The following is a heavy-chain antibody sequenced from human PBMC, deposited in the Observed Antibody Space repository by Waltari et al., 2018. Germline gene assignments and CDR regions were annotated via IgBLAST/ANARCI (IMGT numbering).Heavy chain of an antibody. J-gene: IGHJ3*02. Sequence: EVQLLQSGGGSVQPGGSLRLSCTASGFTFSNYAASWVRQAPGKGLGWVSFITGTGYNTYYAESLRGRFTISRDNSKNTVYLQIDSLRAEDTALYFCARDGYNWIASDIWGQGTMVTVSS. CDR1: GFTFSNYA. V-gene: IGHV3-23*01. D-gene: IGHD5-12*01. CDR3: ARDGYNWIASDI. CDR2: ITGTGYNT.